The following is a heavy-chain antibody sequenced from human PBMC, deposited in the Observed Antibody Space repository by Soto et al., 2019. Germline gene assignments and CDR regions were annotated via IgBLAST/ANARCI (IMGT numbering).Heavy chain of an antibody. CDR3: ARIWGYGGDYFHY. D-gene: IGHD3-16*01. CDR2: IFSNDEK. Sequence: QVTLKESGPVLVKPTETLTLTCTVSGFSLSNARMGVSWIRQPPRKALQWLAHIFSNDEKSYSTSLKSRLTIYNDTFKVHVVFTMTNMYPVDTATDYCARIWGYGGDYFHYWGQGTLVTVSS. J-gene: IGHJ4*02. V-gene: IGHV2-26*01. CDR1: GFSLSNARMG.